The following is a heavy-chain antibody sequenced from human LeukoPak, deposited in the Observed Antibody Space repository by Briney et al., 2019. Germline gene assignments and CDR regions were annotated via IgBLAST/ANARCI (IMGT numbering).Heavy chain of an antibody. V-gene: IGHV1-2*06. D-gene: IGHD4/OR15-4a*01. CDR3: ARDALGDYGGNRRFDY. J-gene: IGHJ4*02. Sequence: ASVKVSCKASGYTFTGYYIHWVRQAPGQGLEWMGRINPNSSDTNYAQKFQGRVTVTTDTSTSTVYMELSSLKSDDTAVYYCARDALGDYGGNRRFDYWGQGTLVTVSS. CDR2: INPNSSDT. CDR1: GYTFTGYY.